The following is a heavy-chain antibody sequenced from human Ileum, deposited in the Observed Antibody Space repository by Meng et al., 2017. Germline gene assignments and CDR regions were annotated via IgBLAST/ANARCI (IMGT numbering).Heavy chain of an antibody. CDR2: VYFTGYT. Sequence: QVQLQESGPGLLKPSETLSLSCTVSGGSISSGEYCWGWIRQPPGKGLEWIGSVYFTGYTYYSPSLMSRVTISVETYKNQFSLRLTSVTAADTGLYLCARHGHFTPDKYYFDSWGQGTLVTVSS. CDR1: GGSISSGEYC. V-gene: IGHV4-39*01. CDR3: ARHGHFTPDKYYFDS. D-gene: IGHD3-3*02. J-gene: IGHJ4*03.